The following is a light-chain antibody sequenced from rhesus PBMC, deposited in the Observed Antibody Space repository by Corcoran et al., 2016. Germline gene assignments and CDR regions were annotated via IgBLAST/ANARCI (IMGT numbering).Light chain of an antibody. Sequence: DIQMTQSPSSLSASVGDRVTITCRASQGISNNLAWYQQKPGKVPKLLIYKASTLQSGIPSRFSGSGSGTDFTLNSSSLQPEDFATYYCQQGYNTPWTFGQGTKVEIK. CDR2: KAS. CDR1: QGISNN. J-gene: IGKJ1*01. V-gene: IGKV1-25*01. CDR3: QQGYNTPWT.